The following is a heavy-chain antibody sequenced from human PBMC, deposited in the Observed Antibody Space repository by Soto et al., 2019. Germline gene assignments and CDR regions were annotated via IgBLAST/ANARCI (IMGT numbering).Heavy chain of an antibody. CDR2: INAYNVYNGNT. Sequence: QVQLVQSGAEVKKPGASVKVSCKASGYTFTSFGISWVRQAPGQGLEWMGWINAYNVYNGNTNYAQNLQGRVTMTTDTSTSTAYMELRSLRSDDTAVYYCARARIFYGLAVWGQGTTVTVSS. V-gene: IGHV1-18*01. CDR3: ARARIFYGLAV. D-gene: IGHD2-15*01. J-gene: IGHJ6*02. CDR1: GYTFTSFG.